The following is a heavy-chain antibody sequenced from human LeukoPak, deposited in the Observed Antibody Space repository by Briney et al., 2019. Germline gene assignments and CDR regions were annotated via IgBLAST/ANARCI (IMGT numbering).Heavy chain of an antibody. V-gene: IGHV3-21*04. CDR2: ISSSSSYI. CDR3: ARDFTIFGVVTPKSFDY. Sequence: GGSLRLSCAASGFTFTSYAISWVRQAPGKGLEWVSSISSSSSYIDYADSVKGRFTISRDNAKNSLYLQMNSLRAEDTAVYYCARDFTIFGVVTPKSFDYWGQGTLVTVSS. D-gene: IGHD3-3*01. CDR1: GFTFTSYA. J-gene: IGHJ4*02.